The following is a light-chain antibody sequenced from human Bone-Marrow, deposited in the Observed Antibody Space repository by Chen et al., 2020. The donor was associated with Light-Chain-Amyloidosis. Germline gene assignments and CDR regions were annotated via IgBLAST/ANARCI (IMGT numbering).Light chain of an antibody. J-gene: IGLJ3*02. CDR1: KLGDKY. V-gene: IGLV3-1*01. CDR2: QDN. Sequence: SYELTQPPLVSGSPGQTDSITCTGDKLGDKYVCWYQQKPGQSPVLVIYQDNKRPSGIPERLSGSNSGNTDTLTISGTQTMDEADYYCQAWDTTSWVFGGGTTLTVL. CDR3: QAWDTTSWV.